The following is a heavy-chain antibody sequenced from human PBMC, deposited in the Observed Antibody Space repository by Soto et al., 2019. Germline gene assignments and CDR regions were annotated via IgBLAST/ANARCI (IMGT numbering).Heavy chain of an antibody. CDR3: VRSGYSSGWYTAFDS. D-gene: IGHD6-19*01. V-gene: IGHV4-4*07. Sequence: SKTLSLTCTVSGDSISGYYWSWIRQPAGKGLEWIGRIYASGSTISNRSLRSRVALSVDTSKNQFSLNLNSVTAADTAMYYCVRSGYSSGWYTAFDSWSQGMLVTVSS. J-gene: IGHJ4*02. CDR2: IYASGST. CDR1: GDSISGYY.